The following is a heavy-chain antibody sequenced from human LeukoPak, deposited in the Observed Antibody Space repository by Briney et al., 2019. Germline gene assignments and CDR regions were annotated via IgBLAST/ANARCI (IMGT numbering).Heavy chain of an antibody. Sequence: GGSLRLSCAASGFTFSSYWMSWVRQAPGKGLEWVANIKQDGSEKYYVDSVKGRFTISRDNAKNSLYLQMNSLRAEDTAVYYCARCRAGYSGYDLDLATYYYYYYGMDVWGKGTTVTVSS. V-gene: IGHV3-7*03. D-gene: IGHD5-12*01. J-gene: IGHJ6*04. CDR2: IKQDGSEK. CDR1: GFTFSSYW. CDR3: ARCRAGYSGYDLDLATYYYYYYGMDV.